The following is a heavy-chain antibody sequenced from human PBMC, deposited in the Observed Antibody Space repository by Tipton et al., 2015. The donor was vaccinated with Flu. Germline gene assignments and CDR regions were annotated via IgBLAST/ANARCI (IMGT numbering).Heavy chain of an antibody. Sequence: QLVQSGGGLVKPGGSLRLSCAASAFTFSDHYMSWIRQAPGKGLEWISYITATGAGVSYADSVKGRFTISRDNAKDSVYLQMNILRAEDTAVYYCARAHWCSSWSYYFDFWDPGTLVSVSS. J-gene: IGHJ4*02. V-gene: IGHV3-11*01. D-gene: IGHD6-13*01. CDR3: ARAHWCSSWSYYFDF. CDR2: ITATGAGV. CDR1: AFTFSDHY.